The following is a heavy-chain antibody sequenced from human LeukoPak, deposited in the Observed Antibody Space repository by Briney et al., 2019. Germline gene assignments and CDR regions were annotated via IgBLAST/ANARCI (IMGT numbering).Heavy chain of an antibody. CDR3: AKQLGYCSDGSCYFPY. J-gene: IGHJ4*02. CDR2: ISNNGGYT. D-gene: IGHD2-15*01. V-gene: IGHV3-23*01. Sequence: GGSLRLSCAASGFTVSSSAMSWVRQAPGEGLEWVSAISNNGGYTYYADSVQGRFTISRDNSKSTLCLQMNSLRAEDTAVYYCAKQLGYCSDGSCYFPYWGQGTLVTVSS. CDR1: GFTVSSSA.